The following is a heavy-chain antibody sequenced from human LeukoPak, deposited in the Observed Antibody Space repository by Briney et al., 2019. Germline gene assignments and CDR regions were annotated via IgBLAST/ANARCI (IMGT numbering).Heavy chain of an antibody. V-gene: IGHV3-15*01. CDR3: TTAGSGYYTGYFDY. CDR2: IKSKTDGGTT. J-gene: IGHJ4*02. D-gene: IGHD3-3*01. Sequence: PGGSLRLSCAASGFTFSNAWMSWVRQAPGKGLEWVGRIKSKTDGGTTDYAAPVKGRFTISRDDSKNTLYLQMNSLKTEDTAVYYCTTAGSGYYTGYFDYWDQGTLVTVSS. CDR1: GFTFSNAW.